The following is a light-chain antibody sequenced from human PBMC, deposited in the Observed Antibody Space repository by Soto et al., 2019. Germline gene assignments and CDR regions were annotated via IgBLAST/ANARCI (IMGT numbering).Light chain of an antibody. J-gene: IGLJ1*01. Sequence: QSALTQPASVSGSPGQSITISCTGTSNDVGGYDYVSWYQQHPGKAPKLMIYDVSNRPSGVSNRFSGSKSGNTASLTISVLQAEDEADYYCSSYTSSILYVFGTGTKVTVL. V-gene: IGLV2-14*01. CDR2: DVS. CDR3: SSYTSSILYV. CDR1: SNDVGGYDY.